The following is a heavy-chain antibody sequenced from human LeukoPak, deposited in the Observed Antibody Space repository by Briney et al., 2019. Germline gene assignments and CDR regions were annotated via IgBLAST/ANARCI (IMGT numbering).Heavy chain of an antibody. D-gene: IGHD3-9*01. CDR1: GFTFSSYW. V-gene: IGHV3-64D*06. J-gene: IGHJ4*02. CDR3: VKDLTGTWSFDY. Sequence: GGSLRLSCAASGFTFSSYWVHWVRQAPGKGLEYVSSIGPNGASTLYADSVKGRFTISRDNSKNALYLQLTSLRLEDTALYYCVKDLTGTWSFDYWGQGTLVTVSS. CDR2: IGPNGAST.